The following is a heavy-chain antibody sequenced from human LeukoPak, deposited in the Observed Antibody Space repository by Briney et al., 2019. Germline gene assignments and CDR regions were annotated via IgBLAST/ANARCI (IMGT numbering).Heavy chain of an antibody. Sequence: GASVKVSCKASGYTFTSYGISWVRQAPGQGLEWMGWISAYDGNTNYAQKLQGRVTMTTVTSTSTAYMELRSLRSDATAVYYCARLTQYCSSTSCYYYYYMDVWGKGTTVTISS. V-gene: IGHV1-18*01. CDR2: ISAYDGNT. D-gene: IGHD2-2*01. CDR3: ARLTQYCSSTSCYYYYYMDV. CDR1: GYTFTSYG. J-gene: IGHJ6*03.